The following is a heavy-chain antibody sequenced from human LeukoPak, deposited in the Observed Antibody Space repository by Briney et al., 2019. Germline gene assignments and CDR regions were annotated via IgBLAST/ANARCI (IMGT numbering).Heavy chain of an antibody. CDR2: MNPNSGNT. D-gene: IGHD3-10*01. J-gene: IGHJ4*02. CDR1: GGTFSSYT. Sequence: ASVKVSCKASGGTFSSYTISWVRQAPGQGLEWMGWMNPNSGNTGYAQKFQGRVTMTRNTSISTAYMELSSLRSEDTAVYYCARRALWFGGELTYWGQGTLVTVSS. CDR3: ARRALWFGGELTY. V-gene: IGHV1-8*02.